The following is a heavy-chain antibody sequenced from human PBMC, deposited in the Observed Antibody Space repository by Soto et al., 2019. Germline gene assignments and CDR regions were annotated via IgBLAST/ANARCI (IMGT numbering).Heavy chain of an antibody. Sequence: SVKVSCKASGGTFSSYAISWVRQAPGQGLEWMGGIIPIFGTANYAQKFQGRVTITADKSTSTAYMELSSLRSEDTAVYYCARAGDFWSGYYRNNWFDPWGQGTLVTVSS. V-gene: IGHV1-69*06. D-gene: IGHD3-3*01. CDR3: ARAGDFWSGYYRNNWFDP. CDR1: GGTFSSYA. CDR2: IIPIFGTA. J-gene: IGHJ5*02.